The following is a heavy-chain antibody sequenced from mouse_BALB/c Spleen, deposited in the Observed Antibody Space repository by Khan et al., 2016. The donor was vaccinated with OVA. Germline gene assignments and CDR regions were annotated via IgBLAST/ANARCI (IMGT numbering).Heavy chain of an antibody. D-gene: IGHD1-1*01. CDR2: IYPSDSYT. V-gene: IGHV1-69*02. CDR3: TRGGTTVDAMDY. CDR1: GYTFTNYW. Sequence: QVQLQQSGAELVRPGTSVKLSCKASGYTFTNYWINWVKQRPGQGLEWIGNIYPSDSYTNYNQKFKDKATLTADKSSSTAYIQLSSPTSEDAAVYYCTRGGTTVDAMDYWGQGTSVTVSS. J-gene: IGHJ4*01.